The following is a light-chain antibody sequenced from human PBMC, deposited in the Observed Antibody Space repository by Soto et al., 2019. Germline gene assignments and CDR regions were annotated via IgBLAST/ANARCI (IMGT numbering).Light chain of an antibody. Sequence: DIQMTQSPSTLSASVGDSVTITCRASQSINSWVAWYQQKPGEAPKLLIYKASTLQSGVPSRFSGSVSGTEFTLKISGLQPDDFATYYCQQYNRGFCPGTKVDIK. V-gene: IGKV1-5*03. CDR3: QQYNRG. CDR1: QSINSW. J-gene: IGKJ3*01. CDR2: KAS.